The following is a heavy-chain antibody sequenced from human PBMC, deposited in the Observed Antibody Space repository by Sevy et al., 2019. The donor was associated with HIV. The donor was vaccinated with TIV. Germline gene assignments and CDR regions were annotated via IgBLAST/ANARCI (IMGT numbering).Heavy chain of an antibody. J-gene: IGHJ6*02. CDR2: IYTSGRT. V-gene: IGHV4-61*02. CDR1: GDSISSGNHW. Sequence: SETLSLTCTVSGDSISSGNHWWSWIRQPAGKGLEWIGRIYTSGRTIYNPVLMSRVTMSVDTSTNQFFLNVNSVTAADTAVYYCARDGIRRDYYHGMDVWGQGTTVTVSS. CDR3: ARDGIRRDYYHGMDV. D-gene: IGHD1-26*01.